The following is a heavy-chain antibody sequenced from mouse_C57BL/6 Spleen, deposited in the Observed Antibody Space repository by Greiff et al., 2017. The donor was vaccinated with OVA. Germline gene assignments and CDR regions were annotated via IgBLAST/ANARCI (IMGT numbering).Heavy chain of an antibody. CDR3: TRERLGAY. D-gene: IGHD3-3*01. CDR2: IDPETGGT. V-gene: IGHV1-15*01. CDR1: GYTFTDYE. J-gene: IGHJ3*01. Sequence: QVQLQQSGAELVRPGASVTLSCKASGYTFTDYEMHWVKQTPVHGLEWIGAIDPETGGTAYNQKFKGKAILTADKSSSTAYVELRSLTSEDSAVYYCTRERLGAYWGQGTLVTVSA.